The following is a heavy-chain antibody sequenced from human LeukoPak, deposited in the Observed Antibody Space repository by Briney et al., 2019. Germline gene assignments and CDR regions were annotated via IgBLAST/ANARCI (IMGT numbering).Heavy chain of an antibody. J-gene: IGHJ4*02. V-gene: IGHV4-4*07. D-gene: IGHD6-13*01. CDR3: ARDVVAAAGTWDY. CDR2: ISTSGTT. CDR1: GDSISYYY. Sequence: PSETLSLTCTVSGDSISYYYWSWIRQPAGKGLEWIGRISTSGTTNYNPSLKSRVTMSVDTSKNQFSLKLSSVTAADTAVYYCARDVVAAAGTWDYWGQGTLATVSS.